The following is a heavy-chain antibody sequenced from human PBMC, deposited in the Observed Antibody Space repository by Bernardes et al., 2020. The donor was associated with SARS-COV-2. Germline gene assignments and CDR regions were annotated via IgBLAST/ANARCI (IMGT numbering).Heavy chain of an antibody. V-gene: IGHV3-53*04. J-gene: IGHJ6*02. Sequence: GGSLRLSCAASGFTVSSNYMSWVRQAPGKGLEWVSVIYSGGSTYYADSVKGRFTISRHNSKNTLYLQMNSLRAEDTAVYYCARDGIAVAGTTYYYYGMDVWGQGTTVTVSS. CDR3: ARDGIAVAGTTYYYYGMDV. D-gene: IGHD6-19*01. CDR1: GFTVSSNY. CDR2: IYSGGST.